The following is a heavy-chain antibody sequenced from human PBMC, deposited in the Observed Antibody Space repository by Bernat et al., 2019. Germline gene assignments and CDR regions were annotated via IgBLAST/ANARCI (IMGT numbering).Heavy chain of an antibody. Sequence: QVQLQESGPGLVKPSQTLSLTCTVSGGSISSGGYYWSWIRQHPGKGLEWIGYIYYSGSTYYNPSLQSRVTISVDTSKNQFSLKLGSVTAADTAVYYCARVSPLGHLYYYYYYMDVWGKGTTVTVSS. CDR1: GGSISSGGYY. V-gene: IGHV4-31*03. D-gene: IGHD3-16*01. J-gene: IGHJ6*03. CDR3: ARVSPLGHLYYYYYYMDV. CDR2: IYYSGST.